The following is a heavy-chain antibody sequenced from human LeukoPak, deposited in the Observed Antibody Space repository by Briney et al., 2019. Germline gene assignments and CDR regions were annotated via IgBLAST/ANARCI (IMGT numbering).Heavy chain of an antibody. CDR3: ARGMGGSGRVAGWFDP. D-gene: IGHD3-10*01. CDR1: GGSISSYY. Sequence: SETLSLTCTVSGGSISSYYWSWIRQPPGKGLEWIGYIYYSGSTNYNPSLKSRVTISVDTSKNQFSLKLSSVTAADTAVYYCARGMGGSGRVAGWFDPWGQGTLVTVSS. J-gene: IGHJ5*02. CDR2: IYYSGST. V-gene: IGHV4-59*08.